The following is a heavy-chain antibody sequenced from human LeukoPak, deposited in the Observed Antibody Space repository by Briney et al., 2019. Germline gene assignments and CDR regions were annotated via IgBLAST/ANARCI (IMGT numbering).Heavy chain of an antibody. J-gene: IGHJ6*02. CDR1: GFIFSSYA. CDR3: AKSLAYYYYGMDV. Sequence: GGSLRLSCAASGFIFSSYAMNWVRQAPGKGLEWVSGISDSGGSTYYADSVKGRFNISRDNLKNTLYLEMNSLRAEDTAVYYCAKSLAYYYYGMDVWGQGTTVTVSS. V-gene: IGHV3-23*01. CDR2: ISDSGGST.